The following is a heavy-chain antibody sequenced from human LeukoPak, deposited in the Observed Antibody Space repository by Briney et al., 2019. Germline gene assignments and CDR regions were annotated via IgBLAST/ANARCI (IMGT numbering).Heavy chain of an antibody. D-gene: IGHD3-22*01. CDR3: AKGSSGYYFDY. V-gene: IGHV3-21*04. J-gene: IGHJ4*02. Sequence: KPGGSLRLSCAASGFTFSSYSMNWVRQAPGKGLEWVSSISSSSGYIYYADSVKGRFTISRDNAKSSLYLQMNSLRAEDTAVHYCAKGSSGYYFDYWGQGTLITVSS. CDR2: ISSSSGYI. CDR1: GFTFSSYS.